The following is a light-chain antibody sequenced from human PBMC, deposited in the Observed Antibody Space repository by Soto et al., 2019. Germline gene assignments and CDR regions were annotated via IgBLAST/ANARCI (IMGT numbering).Light chain of an antibody. CDR3: QQYGNPPIT. CDR2: DAS. V-gene: IGKV1-33*01. J-gene: IGKJ3*01. Sequence: DIQMTQSPSSLSASVGDRVTITCQASQDISNYLNWYQQKPGKAPKLLIYDASNLETGVPSRFGRSESVTDFTFTISSLQPEDIATYYCQQYGNPPITFCPGKKVDIK. CDR1: QDISNY.